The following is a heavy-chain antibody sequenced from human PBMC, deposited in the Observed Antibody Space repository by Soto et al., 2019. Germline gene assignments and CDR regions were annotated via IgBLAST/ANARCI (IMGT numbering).Heavy chain of an antibody. Sequence: ASVKVSCKVSGYTLTELSMHWVRQAPGKGLEWMGGFDPEDGETIYAQKFQGRVTMTEDTSIDTAYMELSSLRSEDTAVYYCATVGWLVRWVFDYWGQGTLVTVSS. CDR1: GYTLTELS. CDR3: ATVGWLVRWVFDY. CDR2: FDPEDGET. V-gene: IGHV1-24*01. J-gene: IGHJ4*02. D-gene: IGHD6-19*01.